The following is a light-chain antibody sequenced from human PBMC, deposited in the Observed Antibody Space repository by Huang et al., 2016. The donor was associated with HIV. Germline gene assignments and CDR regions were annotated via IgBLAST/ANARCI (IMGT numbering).Light chain of an antibody. J-gene: IGKJ1*01. CDR1: QSISTY. CDR2: AAS. CDR3: QQSYSTPVT. V-gene: IGKV1-39*01. Sequence: DIQMTQSPSSLSASIGDRVTITCQASQSISTYLNWYQHKPGKAPNLLICAASSLQSGVPSRFSGSGSGTDFTLTISSLQPEDFATYYCQQSYSTPVTFGQGTKVEIK.